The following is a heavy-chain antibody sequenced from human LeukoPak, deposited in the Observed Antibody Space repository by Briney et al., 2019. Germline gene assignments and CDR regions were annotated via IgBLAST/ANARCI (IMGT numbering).Heavy chain of an antibody. CDR1: GSTFTGYY. J-gene: IGHJ2*01. CDR3: ARHPGKVTNDWYFDL. CDR2: INPNSGGT. D-gene: IGHD4-23*01. Sequence: GASVNVSCKASGSTFTGYYMHWVRQAPGQGLEWMGWINPNSGGTNYTQKFQGRVTMTRVTTITTACMELIRLSSDDTAVYYCARHPGKVTNDWYFDLWGRGTVFTVSP. V-gene: IGHV1-2*02.